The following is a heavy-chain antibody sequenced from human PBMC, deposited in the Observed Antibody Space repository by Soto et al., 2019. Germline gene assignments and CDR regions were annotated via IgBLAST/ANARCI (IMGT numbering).Heavy chain of an antibody. Sequence: GGSLRLSCAASGFTFSSYWMHWVRQAPGKGLVWVSRINSDGSSTSYADSVKGRFTISRDNAKNTLYLQMNSLRAEDTAVYYCARVRYGDSSGYFFGYWGQGTLVTVSS. CDR1: GFTFSSYW. D-gene: IGHD3-22*01. J-gene: IGHJ4*02. CDR2: INSDGSST. CDR3: ARVRYGDSSGYFFGY. V-gene: IGHV3-74*01.